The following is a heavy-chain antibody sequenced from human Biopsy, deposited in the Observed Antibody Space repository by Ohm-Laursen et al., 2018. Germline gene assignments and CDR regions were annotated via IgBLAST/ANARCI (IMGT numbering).Heavy chain of an antibody. D-gene: IGHD3-3*01. CDR2: ISNSGTT. J-gene: IGHJ4*02. Sequence: SDTLSLTCILSGASVRSHFLTWIRQPPGKGLQWIGSISNSGTTKSSPSLKSRVNISLHTSKNHLSLKLTSVTAADTAVYYCARLSTLFGVADFTDDWGQGTLVTVSS. CDR3: ARLSTLFGVADFTDD. CDR1: GASVRSHF. V-gene: IGHV4-59*08.